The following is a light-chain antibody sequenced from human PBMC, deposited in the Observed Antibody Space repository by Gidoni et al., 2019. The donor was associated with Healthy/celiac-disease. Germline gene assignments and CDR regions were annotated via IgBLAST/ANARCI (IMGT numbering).Light chain of an antibody. Sequence: YELTQPPSVSVSPGQTASITCSGDKLGDKYACLYQQKPGQSPVLVIYQYSKRPSGIPERFSGSNSGNTATLTISGTQAMDEADYYCQAWDISTAYVFGTGTKVTVL. J-gene: IGLJ1*01. CDR2: QYS. CDR1: KLGDKY. CDR3: QAWDISTAYV. V-gene: IGLV3-1*01.